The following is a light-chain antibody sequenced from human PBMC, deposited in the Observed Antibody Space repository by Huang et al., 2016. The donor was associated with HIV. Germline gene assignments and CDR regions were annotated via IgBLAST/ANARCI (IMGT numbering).Light chain of an antibody. CDR3: QQSYSTPPWT. CDR1: QSISRY. V-gene: IGKV1-39*01. J-gene: IGKJ1*01. Sequence: DIQMTQSPSSLSASVGDRVTITCRASQSISRYLHWYQQKPGKAPNLLIYAASSLQSGVPSRFSGSGSGTEFTLTISSLQPEDFATYYCQQSYSTPPWTFGQGTKVEIK. CDR2: AAS.